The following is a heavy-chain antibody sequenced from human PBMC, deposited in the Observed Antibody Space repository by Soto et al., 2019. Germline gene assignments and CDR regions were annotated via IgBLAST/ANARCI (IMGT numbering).Heavy chain of an antibody. CDR2: INSGSSTI. CDR3: VRDRGYTGYDLEY. D-gene: IGHD5-12*01. CDR1: GFTFRSYA. J-gene: IGHJ4*02. V-gene: IGHV3-48*02. Sequence: ESGGGLVQPGGSLRLSCAASGFTFRSYAMNWVRQAPGKGLEWVSYINSGSSTIYYADSAKGRFSISRDNAKNSLHLQMNSLRDEDTAVYFCVRDRGYTGYDLEYWGQGALVTVSS.